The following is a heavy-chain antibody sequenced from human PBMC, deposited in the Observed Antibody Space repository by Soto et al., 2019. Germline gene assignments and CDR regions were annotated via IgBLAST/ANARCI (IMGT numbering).Heavy chain of an antibody. Sequence: QVQLVQSGAEVKKPGSSVKVSCKASGGTFNSYAISWVRQAAGQGLEWMGGTIPIFRTADYAQKFQGRDTITADESTSTAYMELNSLRSEDTAVYYCASQQLGHSYYYGMDVWGQGTTVTVSS. V-gene: IGHV1-69*12. CDR2: TIPIFRTA. D-gene: IGHD6-6*01. J-gene: IGHJ6*02. CDR1: GGTFNSYA. CDR3: ASQQLGHSYYYGMDV.